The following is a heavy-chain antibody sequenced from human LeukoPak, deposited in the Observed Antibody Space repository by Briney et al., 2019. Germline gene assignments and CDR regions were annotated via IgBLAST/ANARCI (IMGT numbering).Heavy chain of an antibody. J-gene: IGHJ4*02. CDR2: ISGSGGST. CDR1: GFTFSSYG. V-gene: IGHV3-23*01. D-gene: IGHD3-9*01. CDR3: AKDQTRLRYFDWSSTYYFDY. Sequence: GGSLRLSCAASGFTFSSYGMSWVRQAPGKGLEWVSAISGSGGSTYYADSVKGRFTISRDNPKNTLYLQMNSLRAEDTAVYYCAKDQTRLRYFDWSSTYYFDYWGQGTLVTVSS.